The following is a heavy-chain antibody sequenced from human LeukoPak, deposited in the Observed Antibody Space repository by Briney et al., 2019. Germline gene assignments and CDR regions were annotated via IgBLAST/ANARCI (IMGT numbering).Heavy chain of an antibody. CDR2: IYYSGST. Sequence: PSETLSLTCTVSGDSISSYYWSWTRQPPGKGLEWIGYIYYSGSTNYNPSLKSRVTISVNTSKSLFSLNLSSVTAADTAVYYCATLTGNSDYWGQGTLVTVSS. J-gene: IGHJ4*02. CDR3: ATLTGNSDY. CDR1: GDSISSYY. V-gene: IGHV4-59*01. D-gene: IGHD4-23*01.